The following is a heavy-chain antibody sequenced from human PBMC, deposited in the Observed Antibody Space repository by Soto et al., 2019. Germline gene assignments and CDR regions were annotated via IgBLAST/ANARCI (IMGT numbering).Heavy chain of an antibody. CDR2: IYYSGST. D-gene: IGHD2-2*01. CDR1: GGSISSSSYY. CDR3: AIIVVVPAAMIEYFQH. J-gene: IGHJ1*01. Sequence: QLQLQESGPGLVKPSETLSLTCTVSGGSISSSSYYWGWIRQPPGKGLEWIGSIYYSGSTYYNPSLKSRVTISVDTSKNQFSLNLSSVTAADTAVYYCAIIVVVPAAMIEYFQHWGQGTLVTVSS. V-gene: IGHV4-39*01.